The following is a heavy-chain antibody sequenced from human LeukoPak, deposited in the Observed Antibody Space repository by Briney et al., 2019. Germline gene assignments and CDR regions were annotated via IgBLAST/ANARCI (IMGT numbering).Heavy chain of an antibody. J-gene: IGHJ4*02. D-gene: IGHD3-16*02. Sequence: PGGSLRLSCAASGFTLSSYSMNWVRQAPGKGLEWVSYISSSSSTIYYADSVKGRFTISRDNAKNSLYLQMNSLRAEDTAVYYCAREGLRLGELSSSWYWGQGTLVTVSS. CDR1: GFTLSSYS. CDR2: ISSSSSTI. CDR3: AREGLRLGELSSSWY. V-gene: IGHV3-48*01.